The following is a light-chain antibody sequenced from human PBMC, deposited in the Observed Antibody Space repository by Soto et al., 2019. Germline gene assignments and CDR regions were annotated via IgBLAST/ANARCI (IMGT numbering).Light chain of an antibody. Sequence: IQMTQSPSSLSASVGDIVTITCRASQSISRYLNWYQQKPGKAPKXLIYAASSLQSGVPSRFSGSGSGTDFTLTISSLKNEDGATYYCQQSYSTMWTFGQGTKVDIK. CDR2: AAS. CDR3: QQSYSTMWT. J-gene: IGKJ1*01. CDR1: QSISRY. V-gene: IGKV1-39*01.